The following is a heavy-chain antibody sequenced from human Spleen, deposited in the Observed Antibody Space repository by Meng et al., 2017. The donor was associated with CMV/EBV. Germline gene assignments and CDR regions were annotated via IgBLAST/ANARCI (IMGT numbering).Heavy chain of an antibody. CDR3: AKEARVGTDRYYFDY. Sequence: GVNCRSYGRYCDRQVPGKGVEWVAWIRENDSNKYYADSVKGRITISIDKSKNKLQLPMSSLSAEDTDVDECAKEARVGTDRYYFDYWGQGTLVTVSS. V-gene: IGHV3-30*02. CDR1: GVNCRSYG. D-gene: IGHD1-26*01. CDR2: IRENDSNK. J-gene: IGHJ4*02.